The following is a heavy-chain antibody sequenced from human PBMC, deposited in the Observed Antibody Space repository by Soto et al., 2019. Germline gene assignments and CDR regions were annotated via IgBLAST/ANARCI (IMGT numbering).Heavy chain of an antibody. V-gene: IGHV5-51*01. Sequence: PGEALEISCKGSGYTFTSCWISWVRQMRVGGVGWRGASYHDGSDTRYSPSLHGQATIPAAKSISTAYMQRSSLQASDSAIYYCARSAGNARRFSEYWGQGTVVTVSS. CDR2: SYHDGSDT. CDR1: GYTFTSCW. D-gene: IGHD2-15*01. CDR3: ARSAGNARRFSEY. J-gene: IGHJ4*02.